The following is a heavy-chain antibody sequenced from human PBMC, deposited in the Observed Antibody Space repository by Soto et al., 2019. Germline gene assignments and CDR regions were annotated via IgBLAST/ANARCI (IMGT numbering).Heavy chain of an antibody. CDR2: IIPIFGTA. CDR3: ARGPYYYDSSGYYHASYFDY. D-gene: IGHD3-22*01. Sequence: GASVKVSCKASGGTFSSYAISWVRQAPGQGLEWMGGIIPIFGTANYAQKFQGRVTITADESTSTAYMELSSLRSEDTAVYYCARGPYYYDSSGYYHASYFDYWGQGALVTVSS. J-gene: IGHJ4*02. CDR1: GGTFSSYA. V-gene: IGHV1-69*13.